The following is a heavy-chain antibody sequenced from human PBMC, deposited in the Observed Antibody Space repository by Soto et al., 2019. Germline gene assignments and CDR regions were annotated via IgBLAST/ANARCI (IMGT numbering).Heavy chain of an antibody. CDR1: GFTFYDYG. CDR2: INWNGGNT. CDR3: ARALVSWNVEYDY. J-gene: IGHJ4*02. V-gene: IGHV3-20*04. D-gene: IGHD1-1*01. Sequence: EVQLVESGGGVVRPGGSLRLSCAASGFTFYDYGMSWVRQAPGKGLQWVSGINWNGGNTAYADSVKGRFSISRDNANNTLYLEMSSVRAEDTALYYCARALVSWNVEYDYWGRGTLVIVSS.